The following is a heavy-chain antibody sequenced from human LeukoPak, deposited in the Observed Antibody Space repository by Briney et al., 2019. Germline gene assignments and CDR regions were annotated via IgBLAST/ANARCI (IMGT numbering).Heavy chain of an antibody. CDR1: GGSISSYY. J-gene: IGHJ6*03. CDR2: IYYSGST. V-gene: IGHV4-59*01. Sequence: SETLSLTCTVSGGSISSYYWSWIRQPPGKGLEWIGYIYYSGSTNYNPSLKSRVTISVDTSKNQFSLKLSSVTAADTAVYYCARGYYYGSGSYYPSSVYYMDVWGKGTTVTISS. D-gene: IGHD3-10*01. CDR3: ARGYYYGSGSYYPSSVYYMDV.